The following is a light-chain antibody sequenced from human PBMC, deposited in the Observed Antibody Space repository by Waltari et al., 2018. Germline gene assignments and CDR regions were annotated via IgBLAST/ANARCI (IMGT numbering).Light chain of an antibody. J-gene: IGLJ2*01. V-gene: IGLV1-40*01. CDR2: GDS. Sequence: QSVLTQPPSVSGAPGQRVTISCTGSSSNIGAGFDVHWYQQLPGKAPKLLIYGDSSRPAGVPNRFSGAKSGTSASLTIFGLQAEYEADYYCQSFNSTLMVLGGGTKVTVL. CDR1: SSNIGAGFD. CDR3: QSFNSTLMV.